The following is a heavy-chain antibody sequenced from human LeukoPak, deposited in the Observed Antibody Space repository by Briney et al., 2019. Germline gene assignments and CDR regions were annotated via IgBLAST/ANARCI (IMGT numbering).Heavy chain of an antibody. Sequence: GGSLRLSCAAAGFTVSSNYMSWVSQAPGKGLEWVSLISSVGSTYYADSVKGRFTISRDNSKNTLYLQMNSLRAEDTAVYYCARDQYSSNWYVHHWGQGTLVTVS. CDR3: ARDQYSSNWYVHH. D-gene: IGHD6-19*01. V-gene: IGHV3-53*01. CDR1: GFTVSSNY. J-gene: IGHJ1*01. CDR2: ISSVGST.